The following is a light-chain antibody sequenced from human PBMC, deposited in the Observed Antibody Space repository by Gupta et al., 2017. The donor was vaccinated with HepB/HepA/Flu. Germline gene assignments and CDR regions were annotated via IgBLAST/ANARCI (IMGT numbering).Light chain of an antibody. CDR1: ISNIGSNT. Sequence: QRVTISCSGSISNIGSNTVNWYQQLPGTAPKLLIYDNNQRPSGVPDRISGSKSGTSAALAISGLQSEDEADYYCAAWDDRLNGYVFGTGTKVTGL. CDR3: AAWDDRLNGYV. J-gene: IGLJ1*01. V-gene: IGLV1-44*01. CDR2: DNN.